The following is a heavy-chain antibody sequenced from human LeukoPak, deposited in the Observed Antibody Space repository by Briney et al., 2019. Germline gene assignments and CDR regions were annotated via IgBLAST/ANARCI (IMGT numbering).Heavy chain of an antibody. CDR2: IYISGKS. CDR1: DGSIRSYY. Sequence: PSETLSLTCSVSDGSIRSYYWSWIRQPAGKGLEWIGRIYISGKSNYNPSLKSRVTMSVDTSKNQFSLQLNSVTPEDTAVYYCARDRVGAREGAFDIWGQGTMVTVSS. D-gene: IGHD1-26*01. V-gene: IGHV4-4*07. J-gene: IGHJ3*02. CDR3: ARDRVGAREGAFDI.